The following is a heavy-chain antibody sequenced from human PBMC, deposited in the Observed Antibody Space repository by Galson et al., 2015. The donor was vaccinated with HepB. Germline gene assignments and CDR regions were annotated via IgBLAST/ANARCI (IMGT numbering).Heavy chain of an antibody. Sequence: QSGAEVKKPGESLRISCKGSGYSFTSYWISWVRQMPGKGLEWMGRIDPSDSYTNYSPSFQGHVTISADKSISTAYLQWSSLKASDTAMYYCARHNDAYCSSTSCYGSPPHYYYYYGMDVWGQGTTVTVSS. CDR2: IDPSDSYT. D-gene: IGHD2-2*01. CDR3: ARHNDAYCSSTSCYGSPPHYYYYYGMDV. CDR1: GYSFTSYW. J-gene: IGHJ6*02. V-gene: IGHV5-10-1*01.